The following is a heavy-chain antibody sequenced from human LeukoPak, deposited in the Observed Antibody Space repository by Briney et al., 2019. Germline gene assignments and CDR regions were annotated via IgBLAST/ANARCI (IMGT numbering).Heavy chain of an antibody. V-gene: IGHV3-74*01. CDR3: AKGGYQYDSSGHNYFDY. J-gene: IGHJ4*02. CDR1: GFTFSSYW. CDR2: INSDGSST. Sequence: GGSLRPSCAASGFTFSSYWMHWVRQAPGKGLVWVSRINSDGSSTSYADSVKGRFTISRDNSKNTLYLQMNSLRTEDTAVYYCAKGGYQYDSSGHNYFDYWGQGTLVTVSS. D-gene: IGHD3-22*01.